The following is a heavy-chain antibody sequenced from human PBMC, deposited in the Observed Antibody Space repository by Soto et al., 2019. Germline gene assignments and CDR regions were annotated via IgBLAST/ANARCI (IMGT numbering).Heavy chain of an antibody. CDR1: GFTFSSYG. J-gene: IGHJ4*02. D-gene: IGHD3-9*01. CDR2: ISYDGSNK. CDR3: AKVQVPLSDWDVDY. Sequence: LRLSCAASGFTFSSYGMHWVRQAPGKGLEWVAVISYDGSNKYYADSVKGRFTISRDNSKNTLYLQMNSLRAEDTAVYYCAKVQVPLSDWDVDYWGQGTLVTVSS. V-gene: IGHV3-30*18.